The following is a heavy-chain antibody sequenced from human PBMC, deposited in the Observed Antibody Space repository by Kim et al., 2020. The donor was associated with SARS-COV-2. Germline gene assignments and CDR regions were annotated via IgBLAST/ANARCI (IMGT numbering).Heavy chain of an antibody. CDR3: ARDRRGFNPYYGMDV. D-gene: IGHD3-10*01. Sequence: ATSVKGRFTISRDTSESTLYLQMNSLRAEDTAVYYCARDRRGFNPYYGMDVWGQGTTVIVSS. J-gene: IGHJ6*02. V-gene: IGHV3-23*01.